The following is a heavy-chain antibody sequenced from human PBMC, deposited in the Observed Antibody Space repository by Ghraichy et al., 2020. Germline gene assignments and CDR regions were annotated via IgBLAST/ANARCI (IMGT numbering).Heavy chain of an antibody. V-gene: IGHV4-34*01. CDR3: ASEYY. CDR1: GGSFSGYY. CDR2: INHSGST. Sequence: SETLSLTCAVYGGSFSGYYWSWIRHPPGKGLEWIGEINHSGSTNYNPSLKSRVTISVDTSKNQFSLKLSSVTAADTAVYYCASEYYWGQGTLVTVSS. J-gene: IGHJ4*02.